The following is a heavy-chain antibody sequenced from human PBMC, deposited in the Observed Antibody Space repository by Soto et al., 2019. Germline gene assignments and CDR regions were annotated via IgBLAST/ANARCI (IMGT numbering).Heavy chain of an antibody. CDR1: GFTFSSYA. CDR3: AKNGAATGRYLDY. V-gene: IGHV3-23*01. CDR2: ISGSGVST. J-gene: IGHJ4*02. Sequence: PGGSLRLSCAASGFTFSSYAISWVRQAPWKGLEWVSAISGSGVSTYYADSVKGRFTISRDNSKKTLYLQMNSLRAEDTAVYYCAKNGAATGRYLDYWSQGTRVNVSS. D-gene: IGHD2-15*01.